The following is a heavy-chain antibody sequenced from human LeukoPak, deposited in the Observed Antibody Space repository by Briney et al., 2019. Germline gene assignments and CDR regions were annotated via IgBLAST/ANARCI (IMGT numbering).Heavy chain of an antibody. CDR2: ISSSGSTI. Sequence: GGSLRLSCAASGFTFSDYYMSWIRQAPGKGLEWVSYISSSGSTIYYADSVKGRFTISRDNAKNSLYLQMNSLRAEDTAVYYCARYILTGYYLFDYWGQGTLVTVSS. V-gene: IGHV3-11*04. D-gene: IGHD3-9*01. CDR3: ARYILTGYYLFDY. J-gene: IGHJ4*02. CDR1: GFTFSDYY.